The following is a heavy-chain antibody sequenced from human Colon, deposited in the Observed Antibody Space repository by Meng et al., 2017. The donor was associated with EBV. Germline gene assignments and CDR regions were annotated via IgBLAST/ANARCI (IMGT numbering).Heavy chain of an antibody. D-gene: IGHD3-10*01. J-gene: IGHJ5*02. CDR3: AKVSYYTWAS. CDR2: IHHSWTP. CDR1: GGSGTSKDHG. V-gene: IGHV4/OR15-8*02. Sequence: QVPVQEPGPVMMESCKACPVACGAGGGSGTSKDHGRSWVRQRPVKGADGIKDIHHSWTPNVNTSFKMRFTMSIDTWKILFSLELTSVTAADTAVYDCAKVSYYTWASWGQGTLVTVSS.